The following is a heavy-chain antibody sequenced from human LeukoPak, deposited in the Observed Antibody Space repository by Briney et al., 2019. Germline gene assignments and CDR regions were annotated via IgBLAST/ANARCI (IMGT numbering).Heavy chain of an antibody. V-gene: IGHV3-15*01. Sequence: GGSLRLSCAASGFTFSNAWMSWVRQAPGKGLEWVGRIKSKIDGGTTDYTAPVKGRFTISRNDSKNTLYPQMNSLKTEDTAVYYCTTIAVAACWGEGTLVTVSS. J-gene: IGHJ4*02. D-gene: IGHD6-19*01. CDR2: IKSKIDGGTT. CDR3: TTIAVAAC. CDR1: GFTFSNAW.